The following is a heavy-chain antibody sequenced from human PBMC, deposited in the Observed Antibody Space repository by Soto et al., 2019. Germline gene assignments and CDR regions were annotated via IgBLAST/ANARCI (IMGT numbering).Heavy chain of an antibody. D-gene: IGHD3-3*01. Sequence: GGSLRLSCAASGFTVSINYMSWVRQAPGKGLEWVSVIYSGGSTYYADSVKGRFTISRDNSKNTLYLQMNSLRAEDTAVYYCARDPYYDFWSGYSPYYGMDVWGQGTTVTVSS. CDR2: IYSGGST. V-gene: IGHV3-53*01. J-gene: IGHJ6*02. CDR1: GFTVSINY. CDR3: ARDPYYDFWSGYSPYYGMDV.